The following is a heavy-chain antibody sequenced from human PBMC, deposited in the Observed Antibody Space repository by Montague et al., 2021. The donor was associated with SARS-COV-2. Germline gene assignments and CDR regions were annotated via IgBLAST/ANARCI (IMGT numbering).Heavy chain of an antibody. CDR1: GFVFSDFG. V-gene: IGHV3-33*01. D-gene: IGHD3-16*01. CDR3: ARADEGDYYYYHMDV. CDR2: VWYHGGNE. J-gene: IGHJ6*02. Sequence: SLRLPCAASGFVFSDFGMHWVRQAPGKGLEWVAVVWYHGGNEYYAESVKGRFIISRDNSKNTLYLQMNSLRVEDTAVYYCARADEGDYYYYHMDVWGQGTTVTVSS.